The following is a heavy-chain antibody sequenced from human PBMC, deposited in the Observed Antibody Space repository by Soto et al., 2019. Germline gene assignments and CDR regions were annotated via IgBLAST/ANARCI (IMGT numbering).Heavy chain of an antibody. CDR1: GFTFSSYA. J-gene: IGHJ4*02. Sequence: GGSLRLSCAASGFTFSSYAMSWARQAPGKGLEWVSAISGSGSSTYYAESVKGRFTISRDNSKNTLYLQMNSLRAEDTAVYYCAKDREQQLELYYFDYWGQGTLVTVSS. V-gene: IGHV3-23*01. D-gene: IGHD6-13*01. CDR2: ISGSGSST. CDR3: AKDREQQLELYYFDY.